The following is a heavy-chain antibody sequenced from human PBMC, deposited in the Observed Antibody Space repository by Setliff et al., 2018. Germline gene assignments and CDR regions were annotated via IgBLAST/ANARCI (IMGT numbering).Heavy chain of an antibody. Sequence: SETLSLTCTVSGGSVSNSGFFWGWLRQAPGKGLEWIGNIYDSGSSNYNASLKSRLIITRDTSKNQISLKLTSVTAADTAVYYCARGRNRIVVVPAAKVWFDPWGQGTLVTVSS. V-gene: IGHV4-39*01. CDR1: GGSVSNSGFF. D-gene: IGHD2-2*01. CDR3: ARGRNRIVVVPAAKVWFDP. J-gene: IGHJ5*02. CDR2: IYDSGSS.